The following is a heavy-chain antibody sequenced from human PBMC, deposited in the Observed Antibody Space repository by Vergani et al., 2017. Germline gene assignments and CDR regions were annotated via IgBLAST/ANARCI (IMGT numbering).Heavy chain of an antibody. CDR2: ISSSSSYI. D-gene: IGHD5-24*01. CDR1: GFTFSSYS. V-gene: IGHV3-21*01. Sequence: EVQLVESGGGLVQPGGSLRLSCAASGFTFSSYSMNWVRQAPGKRLEWVSSISSSSSYIYYADSVKGRFTISRDNAKNSLYLQMNSLRAEDTAVYYCARDREISSTEFDYWGQGTLVTVSS. J-gene: IGHJ4*02. CDR3: ARDREISSTEFDY.